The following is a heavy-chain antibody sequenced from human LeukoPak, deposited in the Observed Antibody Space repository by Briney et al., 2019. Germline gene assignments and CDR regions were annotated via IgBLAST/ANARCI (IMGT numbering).Heavy chain of an antibody. V-gene: IGHV3-48*03. D-gene: IGHD6-13*01. Sequence: GGSLRLSCAASGFTFSSYETNWVRQAPGKGLEWVSYISSSGSTIYYADSVKGRFTISRDNAKNSLYLQMNSLRAEDTAVYYCARPRAAGTFLDYWGQGTLVTVSS. CDR2: ISSSGSTI. J-gene: IGHJ4*02. CDR3: ARPRAAGTFLDY. CDR1: GFTFSSYE.